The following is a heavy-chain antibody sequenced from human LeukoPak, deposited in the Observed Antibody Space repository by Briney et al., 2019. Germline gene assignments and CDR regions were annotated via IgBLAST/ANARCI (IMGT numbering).Heavy chain of an antibody. CDR1: GYTFSTYA. CDR3: ATDLPKYYYDSSGYYRFDY. Sequence: GASVKVSCKASGYTFSTYAIHWVRQAPGQRLEWMRWSNAGNGNTKYSQEFQGRVTMTEDTSTDTAYMELSSLRSEDTAVYYCATDLPKYYYDSSGYYRFDYWGQGTLVTVSS. CDR2: SNAGNGNT. D-gene: IGHD3-22*01. J-gene: IGHJ4*02. V-gene: IGHV1-3*02.